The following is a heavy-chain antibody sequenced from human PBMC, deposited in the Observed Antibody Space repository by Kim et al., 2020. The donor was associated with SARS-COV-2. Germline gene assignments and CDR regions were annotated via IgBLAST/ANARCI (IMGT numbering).Heavy chain of an antibody. CDR2: IYYSGRT. CDR3: VRLDVLLPFDY. CDR1: GGSISSSTYY. J-gene: IGHJ4*02. V-gene: IGHV4-39*01. D-gene: IGHD3-10*01. Sequence: SETLSLTCTVSGGSISSSTYYWGWIRQPPGKGLEWIGSIYYSGRTYYNQSLKSRVTISVDTSKNQFSLKLSSVTAADTAVYYCVRLDVLLPFDYWGQGTLVTVSS.